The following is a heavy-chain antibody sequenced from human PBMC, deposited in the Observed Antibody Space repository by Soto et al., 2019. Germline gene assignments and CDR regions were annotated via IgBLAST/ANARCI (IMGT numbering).Heavy chain of an antibody. V-gene: IGHV4-61*01. CDR1: GGSVSSGSYY. Sequence: QVQLQESGPGLVKPSETLSLTCTVSGGSVSSGSYYWSWIRQPPGKGLEWIGYIDYSWSTKYNRSLTSRVTISVDTSKNQFSLKLSAVTAADTAVYYCARAGVAVAGIRPPDYWGQGTLVTVSS. J-gene: IGHJ4*02. D-gene: IGHD6-19*01. CDR3: ARAGVAVAGIRPPDY. CDR2: IDYSWST.